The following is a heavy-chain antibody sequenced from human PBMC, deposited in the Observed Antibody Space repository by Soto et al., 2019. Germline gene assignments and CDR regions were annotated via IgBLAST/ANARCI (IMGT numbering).Heavy chain of an antibody. CDR3: ARDERVEGRLEY. CDR1: GGTFSSYT. D-gene: IGHD3-3*01. V-gene: IGHV1-69*04. Sequence: SVKVSCKASGGTFSSYTISWVRQAPGQGLEWMGRIIPILGIANYAQKFQGRVTITADKSTSTAYMELRSLRSDDTAVYYCARDERVEGRLEYWGQGTLVTVSS. J-gene: IGHJ4*02. CDR2: IIPILGIA.